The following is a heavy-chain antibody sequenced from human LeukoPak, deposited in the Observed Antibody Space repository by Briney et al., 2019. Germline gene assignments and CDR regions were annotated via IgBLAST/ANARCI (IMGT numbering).Heavy chain of an antibody. Sequence: GASVKVSCKASGYTFTGYYMHWVRQAPGHGLEWMGWINPNSGGTKYAQKFQGRVTMTTDTSTSTAYMELRSLRSDDTAVYYCARDPNGFFDYWGQGTLVTVSS. J-gene: IGHJ4*02. D-gene: IGHD4-17*01. CDR1: GYTFTGYY. CDR3: ARDPNGFFDY. V-gene: IGHV1-2*02. CDR2: INPNSGGT.